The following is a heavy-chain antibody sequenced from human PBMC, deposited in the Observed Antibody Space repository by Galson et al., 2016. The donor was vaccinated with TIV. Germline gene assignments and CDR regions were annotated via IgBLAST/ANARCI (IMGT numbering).Heavy chain of an antibody. CDR1: GGSISSGGHY. CDR2: ISRSRTT. D-gene: IGHD3-3*01. Sequence: TLSLTCSVSGGSISSGGHYWSWIRQHPGKGLEWIGFISRSRTTYYNSSLKSRVTISVDTSKNQFSLTLSSVTAADTAMYFCARGRTTIFGVVAAWFDPWGQGTLVTVSS. V-gene: IGHV4-31*03. CDR3: ARGRTTIFGVVAAWFDP. J-gene: IGHJ5*02.